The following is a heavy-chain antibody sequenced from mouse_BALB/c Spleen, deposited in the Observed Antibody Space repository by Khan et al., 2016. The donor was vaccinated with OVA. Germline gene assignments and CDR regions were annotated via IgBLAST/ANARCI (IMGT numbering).Heavy chain of an antibody. Sequence: DLVKPGASVKLSCKASGYTFTSYWINWLKQRPGQGLQWMGRVSPGSGSPYYNEIFKGQATVTVDTSSSPAYLQLNCLSSEDTAVYFCTKANDYGNSVCAMDYWGQGTLVTVS. V-gene: IGHV1S41*01. D-gene: IGHD1-1*01. CDR3: TKANDYGNSVCAMDY. CDR1: GYTFTSYW. J-gene: IGHJ4*01. CDR2: VSPGSGSP.